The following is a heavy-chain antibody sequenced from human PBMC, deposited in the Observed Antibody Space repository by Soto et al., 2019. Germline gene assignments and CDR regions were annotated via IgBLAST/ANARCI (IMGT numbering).Heavy chain of an antibody. V-gene: IGHV3-53*01. CDR1: GFSVGGNY. Sequence: EERLVQSGGGLVQPGGSLRLSCAAYGFSVGGNYMSWVRQAPGKGLELVSLIYSGGNPFYADSMKGRFTPSRDNSNNLLDLQMARPGGGGTAVYYCARGPNFECWGQGTLVIVSS. J-gene: IGHJ4*02. CDR3: ARGPNFEC. CDR2: IYSGGNP.